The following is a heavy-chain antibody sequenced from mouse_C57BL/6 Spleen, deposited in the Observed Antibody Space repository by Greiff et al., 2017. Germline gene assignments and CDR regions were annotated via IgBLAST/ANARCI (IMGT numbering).Heavy chain of an antibody. Sequence: EVMLVESGGDLVKPGGSLKLSCAASGFTFSSYGMSWVRQTPDKRLEWVATISSGGSYTYYPDRVKGRFTISRDNAKNTLYLQMISLKSEDTAMYYFARHCTTVLVPSYWGQGTTLTVSS. D-gene: IGHD1-1*01. CDR3: ARHCTTVLVPSY. J-gene: IGHJ2*01. V-gene: IGHV5-6*01. CDR2: ISSGGSYT. CDR1: GFTFSSYG.